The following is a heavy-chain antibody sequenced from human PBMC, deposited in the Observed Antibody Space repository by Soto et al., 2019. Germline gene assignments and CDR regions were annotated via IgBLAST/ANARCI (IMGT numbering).Heavy chain of an antibody. J-gene: IGHJ4*02. CDR3: PSRRKGYSSATAPEYYFDY. CDR1: GGSISSSSYY. CDR2: IYYSGST. D-gene: IGHD6-25*01. V-gene: IGHV4-39*01. Sequence: PSETLSLTCTVSGGSISSSSYYWGWIRQPPGKGLEWIGSIYYSGSTYYNPSLKSRVTISVDTSKNQFSLKLSSVTAADTAVYYCPSRRKGYSSATAPEYYFDYWRQGTLVTVSS.